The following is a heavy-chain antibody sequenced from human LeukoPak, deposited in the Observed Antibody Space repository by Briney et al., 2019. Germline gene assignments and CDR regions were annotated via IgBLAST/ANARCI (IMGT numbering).Heavy chain of an antibody. D-gene: IGHD3-9*01. J-gene: IGHJ4*02. V-gene: IGHV3-74*01. CDR3: ARDLDWLLFDY. CDR2: FKYDGSTT. CDR1: GFTFSAYW. Sequence: GGSLRLSCAASGFTFSAYWMHWVRQAPGKGLVWVSRFKYDGSTTTYADSVKGRFTISRDNAKNILYLQMNSLRVEDTAVYYCARDLDWLLFDYWGQGTLVTVSS.